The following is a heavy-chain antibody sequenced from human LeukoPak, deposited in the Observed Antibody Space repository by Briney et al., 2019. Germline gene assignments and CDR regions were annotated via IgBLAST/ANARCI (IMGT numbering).Heavy chain of an antibody. D-gene: IGHD3-16*02. Sequence: ASVKVSCKASGYTFTSYGISWVRQAPGQGLEWMGWISAYNGNTNYAQKLQGRVTMTTDTSTSTAYMEPRSLRSDDTAVYYCARSRAQYYDYVWGSYRPFDYWGQGTLVTVSS. J-gene: IGHJ4*02. CDR3: ARSRAQYYDYVWGSYRPFDY. V-gene: IGHV1-18*01. CDR1: GYTFTSYG. CDR2: ISAYNGNT.